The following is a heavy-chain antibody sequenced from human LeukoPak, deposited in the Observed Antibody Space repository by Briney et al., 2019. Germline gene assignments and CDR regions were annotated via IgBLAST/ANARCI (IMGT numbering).Heavy chain of an antibody. Sequence: GGSLRLSCAASGFTFNTYTMNWVRQAPGKGLEWVSYISGSSGIIDYADSVRGRFTISRDNAKNSLYLQMNSLRPEDTAAYYCAKVGIVGATTSAYFEYWGQGTLVTVSS. J-gene: IGHJ4*02. CDR3: AKVGIVGATTSAYFEY. D-gene: IGHD1-26*01. CDR2: ISGSSGII. V-gene: IGHV3-48*01. CDR1: GFTFNTYT.